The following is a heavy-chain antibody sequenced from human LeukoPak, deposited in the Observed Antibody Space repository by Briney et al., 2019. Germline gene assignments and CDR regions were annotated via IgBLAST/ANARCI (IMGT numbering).Heavy chain of an antibody. J-gene: IGHJ6*04. CDR1: GFTFSSCW. CDR2: IKQDGSEK. Sequence: GGSLRLSCEASGFTFSSCWMSWVRQAPGKGLEWVANIKQDGSEKYYVDSVKGRFTISRDNAKNSLYLQMNSLRAEDTAVYYCAELGITMIGGVWGKGTTVTISS. D-gene: IGHD3-10*02. V-gene: IGHV3-7*01. CDR3: AELGITMIGGV.